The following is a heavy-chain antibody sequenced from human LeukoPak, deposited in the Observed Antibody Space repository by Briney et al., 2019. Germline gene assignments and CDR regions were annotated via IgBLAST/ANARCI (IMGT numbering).Heavy chain of an antibody. D-gene: IGHD3-16*01. CDR1: GFTFSRYA. V-gene: IGHV3-64D*09. CDR2: INYNGGST. CDR3: VNDVGGSYAFDY. Sequence: GGSLRLSCSASGFTFSRYAMHWVRQAPGKGLEYVSGINYNGGSTYYADSVKGRFSISRDNSKNTLHLQMSTLRAEDTALYYCVNDVGGSYAFDYWGQGSLVTVAS. J-gene: IGHJ4*02.